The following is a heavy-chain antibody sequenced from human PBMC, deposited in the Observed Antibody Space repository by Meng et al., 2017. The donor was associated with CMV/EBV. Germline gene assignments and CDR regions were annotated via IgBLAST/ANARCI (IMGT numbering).Heavy chain of an antibody. CDR3: ARFGIGGVGAFDI. V-gene: IGHV1-8*02. Sequence: ASVKVSCKASGGTFSSYAISWVRQAPGQGLEWMGWMNPNSGNTGYAQKFQGRVTMTRNTSISTAYMELSSLRSEDTAVYYCARFGIGGVGAFDIWGQGTMVTVSS. CDR2: MNPNSGNT. D-gene: IGHD2-8*02. CDR1: GGTFSSYA. J-gene: IGHJ3*02.